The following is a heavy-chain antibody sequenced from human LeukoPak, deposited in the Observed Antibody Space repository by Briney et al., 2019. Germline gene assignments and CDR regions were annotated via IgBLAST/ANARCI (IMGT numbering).Heavy chain of an antibody. CDR1: GYTFTDNA. Sequence: ASVKVSCKASGYTFTDNAMHWVRQAPGQSLEWMGWIFTDNGNTKYSQNFHDRVTITRVTSASTAYMELGSLRSEDTAVYYCARGYQGTFDIWGQGTTVIVSS. CDR3: ARGYQGTFDI. CDR2: IFTDNGNT. V-gene: IGHV1-3*04. D-gene: IGHD2-2*01. J-gene: IGHJ3*02.